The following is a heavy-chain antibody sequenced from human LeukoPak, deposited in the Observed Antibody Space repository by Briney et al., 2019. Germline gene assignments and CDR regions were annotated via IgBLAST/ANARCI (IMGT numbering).Heavy chain of an antibody. CDR1: GDSSSSGDYY. CDR2: IHYSGNT. CDR3: ARGLTYYDFWSGKYWFDP. Sequence: PSETLSLTGTVSGDSSSSGDYYWSWIRQPPGKGLEWIGYIHYSGNTYYNPSLKSRLTISVDTSKNQFSLKLSSVTAADTAVYYCARGLTYYDFWSGKYWFDPWGQGTLVTVSS. D-gene: IGHD3-3*01. J-gene: IGHJ5*02. V-gene: IGHV4-30-4*08.